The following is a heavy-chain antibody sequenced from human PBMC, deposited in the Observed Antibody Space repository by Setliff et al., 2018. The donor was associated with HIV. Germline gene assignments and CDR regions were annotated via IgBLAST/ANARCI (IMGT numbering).Heavy chain of an antibody. CDR1: GFTFSSYE. V-gene: IGHV3-48*03. J-gene: IGHJ4*02. D-gene: IGHD3-22*01. CDR3: ARAGAYSYDSSGYLLFDY. CDR2: ISSSGRTL. Sequence: LRLSCAASGFTFSSYEMNWVRQAPGKGLEWVSYISSSGRTLYYADSVKGRFTISRDNAKNSLYLQMNSLRAEDTAVYYCARAGAYSYDSSGYLLFDYWGQGTLVTVSS.